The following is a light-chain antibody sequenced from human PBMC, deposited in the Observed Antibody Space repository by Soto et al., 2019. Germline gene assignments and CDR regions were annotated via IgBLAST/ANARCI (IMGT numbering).Light chain of an antibody. Sequence: QSVVTQPPSVSGAPGQRVTISCTGCSSNIGAGCEVHWYQHLPGKAPKLLIYGNTNRPSGVPDRFSGSKSGTSASLAITGLQADDEADYYCQSYDSSLSASYVFGGGTKLTVL. CDR1: SSNIGAGCE. CDR3: QSYDSSLSASYV. J-gene: IGLJ1*01. V-gene: IGLV1-40*01. CDR2: GNT.